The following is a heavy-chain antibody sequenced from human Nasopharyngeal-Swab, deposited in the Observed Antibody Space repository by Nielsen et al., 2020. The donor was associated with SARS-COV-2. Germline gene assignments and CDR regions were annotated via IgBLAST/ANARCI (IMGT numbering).Heavy chain of an antibody. J-gene: IGHJ4*02. D-gene: IGHD3-10*01. CDR2: INHHGNI. V-gene: IGHV4-4*02. Sequence: SETLSLTCAVSGGSLISNYWWTWVRQSPGKGLEWIGEINHHGNINYNPSLKSRVTISVDQSKNHFSLTLGSVTGADMAVYYCARAVRLYYYGSGSFHDWGQGALVTVSS. CDR3: ARAVRLYYYGSGSFHD. CDR1: GGSLISNYW.